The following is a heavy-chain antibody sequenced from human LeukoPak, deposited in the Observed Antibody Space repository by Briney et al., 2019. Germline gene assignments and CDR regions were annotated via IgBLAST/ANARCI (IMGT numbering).Heavy chain of an antibody. J-gene: IGHJ4*02. Sequence: GGSLRLSCAASGFTFSSYGMHWVRQAPGKGLEWVAVIWYDGSNKYYADSLKGRFTISRDNSKNTLYLQMNSLRAEDTAVYYCARGDSSSWSPFDYWGQGTLVTVSS. CDR3: ARGDSSSWSPFDY. D-gene: IGHD6-13*01. V-gene: IGHV3-33*01. CDR1: GFTFSSYG. CDR2: IWYDGSNK.